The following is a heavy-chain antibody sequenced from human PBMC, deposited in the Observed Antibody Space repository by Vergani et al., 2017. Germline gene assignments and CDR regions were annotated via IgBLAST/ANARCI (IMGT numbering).Heavy chain of an antibody. D-gene: IGHD5-24*01. V-gene: IGHV4-61*02. Sequence: QVQLQESGPGLVKPSQTLSLTCTVSGVSVSNSVYYWNWIRKPAGKGLEWIGRIYASGKTIFKPSIQSRGTMSLDTSNNQLSLELRSLTAADTALYYCARSRDGYTPLDLWGPGSLVTVSS. CDR2: IYASGKT. CDR3: ARSRDGYTPLDL. CDR1: GVSVSNSVYY. J-gene: IGHJ5*02.